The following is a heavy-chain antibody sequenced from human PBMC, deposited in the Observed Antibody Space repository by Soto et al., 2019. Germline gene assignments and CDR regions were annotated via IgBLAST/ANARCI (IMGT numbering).Heavy chain of an antibody. Sequence: EVQLLESGGGLVQPGGSLRLSCAASGFTFSSYAMSWVRQAPGKGLEWVSAISGSGGSTYYADSVKGRFTISRDNSKNTLYLQMNRLRAEDTAVYYCAKGLVVVITTLPFDYWGQGTLVTVSS. D-gene: IGHD3-22*01. CDR1: GFTFSSYA. J-gene: IGHJ4*02. V-gene: IGHV3-23*01. CDR2: ISGSGGST. CDR3: AKGLVVVITTLPFDY.